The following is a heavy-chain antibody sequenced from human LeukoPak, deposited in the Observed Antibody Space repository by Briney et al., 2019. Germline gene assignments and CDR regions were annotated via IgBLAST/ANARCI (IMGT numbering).Heavy chain of an antibody. CDR2: MYYTGNT. CDR1: GVSISTSNSY. J-gene: IGHJ4*02. V-gene: IGHV4-39*01. D-gene: IGHD3/OR15-3a*01. Sequence: SETLSLTFTVSGVSISTSNSYWGWIRQPPGKGLEWIGSMYYTGNTYYNASLKSRVTISIDTSKNQISLSLTPVTATDTAMYYCARQTGSGLFTLPGGQGTLVTVSS. CDR3: ARQTGSGLFTLP.